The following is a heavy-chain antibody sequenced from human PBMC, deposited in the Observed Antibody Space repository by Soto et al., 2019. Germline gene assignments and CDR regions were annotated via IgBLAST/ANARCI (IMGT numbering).Heavy chain of an antibody. Sequence: SETLSLSCSVSGDSISSLDYFWGWIRQPPGRALEYLGYIYKSATTYYNPSFESRVAISVDTSKSQLHLTLSSVTAADTAVYYCARVGRWFGETPPHADSNRYNWFDPWGQGTVVTVS. V-gene: IGHV4-30-4*01. CDR1: GDSISSLDYF. D-gene: IGHD3-10*01. CDR2: IYKSATT. J-gene: IGHJ5*02. CDR3: ARVGRWFGETPPHADSNRYNWFDP.